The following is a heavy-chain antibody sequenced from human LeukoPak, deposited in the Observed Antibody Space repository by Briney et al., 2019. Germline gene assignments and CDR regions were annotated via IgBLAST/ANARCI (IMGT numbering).Heavy chain of an antibody. Sequence: GGSLRLSCAASGFTFDAFAMHWVRQAPGKDLEWVSGISWNSGSIGYADSVKGRFTISRDNAKNSMYLQMYSLRAEDMALYYCSKVEAGYNSSSAAFDIWGQGTMVTVSS. CDR1: GFTFDAFA. J-gene: IGHJ3*02. CDR3: SKVEAGYNSSSAAFDI. CDR2: ISWNSGSI. V-gene: IGHV3-9*03. D-gene: IGHD6-6*01.